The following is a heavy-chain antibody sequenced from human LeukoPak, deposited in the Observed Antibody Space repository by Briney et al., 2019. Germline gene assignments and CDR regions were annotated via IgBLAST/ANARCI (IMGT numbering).Heavy chain of an antibody. Sequence: GGSLRLSCAASGFTFSSYAMSWVRQAPGKGLEWVSAISGSGGSTYYADSVKGRFTISRDNSKNTLYLQMNSLRAEDTAVYYCAKIDEVGSSSWYRPFDYWGQGTLVTVSS. CDR3: AKIDEVGSSSWYRPFDY. CDR1: GFTFSSYA. V-gene: IGHV3-23*01. D-gene: IGHD6-13*01. J-gene: IGHJ4*02. CDR2: ISGSGGST.